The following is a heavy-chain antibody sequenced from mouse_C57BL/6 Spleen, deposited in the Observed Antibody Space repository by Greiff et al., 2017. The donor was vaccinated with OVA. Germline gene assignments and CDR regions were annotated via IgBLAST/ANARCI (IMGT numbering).Heavy chain of an antibody. Sequence: VQLQESGAELVRPGASVTLSCKASGYTFTDYEMHWVKQTPVHGLEWIGAIDPEPGGTAYNQKFQGKAILTADKSSSTAYMELRSLTSEDSAVYYCTREDDDYGYAMDYWGQGTSVTVSS. D-gene: IGHD2-4*01. J-gene: IGHJ4*01. CDR3: TREDDDYGYAMDY. V-gene: IGHV1-15*01. CDR2: IDPEPGGT. CDR1: GYTFTDYE.